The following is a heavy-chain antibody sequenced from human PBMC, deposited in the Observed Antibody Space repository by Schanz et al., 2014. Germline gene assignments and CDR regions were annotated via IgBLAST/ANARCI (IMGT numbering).Heavy chain of an antibody. Sequence: QVLLVQSGAEVKKPGASVKVSCKASGYTFTGYYLHWVRQAPGQGLEWMGWINPNSGGTNYAQKFQGRVTMPRDTSSSTAYMALSRLRSDDTAVYYCARDKGVGILGWYFDLWGRGTLITVSS. CDR3: ARDKGVGILGWYFDL. J-gene: IGHJ2*01. CDR2: INPNSGGT. V-gene: IGHV1-2*02. CDR1: GYTFTGYY. D-gene: IGHD2-21*01.